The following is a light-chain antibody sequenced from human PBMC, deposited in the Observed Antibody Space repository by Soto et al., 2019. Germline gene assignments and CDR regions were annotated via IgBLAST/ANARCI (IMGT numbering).Light chain of an antibody. CDR2: AAS. J-gene: IGKJ1*01. CDR1: QVIRND. Sequence: AIAMTQSPSSLSASVGDRVTITCRASQVIRNDLTWYQQKPGKAPKLLIYAASSLRSGVPSRFSGSGSGTDFTLTISSLQPEDFASYYCLQDYTYPLTFGQGTKVEVK. V-gene: IGKV1-6*01. CDR3: LQDYTYPLT.